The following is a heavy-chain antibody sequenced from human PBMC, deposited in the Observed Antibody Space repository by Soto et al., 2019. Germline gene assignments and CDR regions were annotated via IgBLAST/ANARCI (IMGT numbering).Heavy chain of an antibody. Sequence: GGSLSCAASGFTFSSYAMSWVRQAPGKGLEWVSAISGSGGSTYYADSVKGRFTISRDNSKNTLYLQMNSLRAEDTAVYYCAKDGPVGGSYYYWGQGTLVTVSS. CDR1: GFTFSSYA. D-gene: IGHD1-26*01. V-gene: IGHV3-23*01. J-gene: IGHJ4*02. CDR2: ISGSGGST. CDR3: AKDGPVGGSYYY.